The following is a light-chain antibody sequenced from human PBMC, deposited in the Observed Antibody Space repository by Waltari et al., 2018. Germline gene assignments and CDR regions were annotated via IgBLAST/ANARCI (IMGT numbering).Light chain of an antibody. CDR2: GAS. J-gene: IGKJ4*01. V-gene: IGKV1-12*01. CDR3: QQTDSFPLT. Sequence: DIQMTQSPSSVSASVGDRVTISCRASQGIGTWLAWYQQKPGKAPNLLIHGASSLQSGVPSRFSGSGYVTEFTLTINGLQPEDFATYYCQQTDSFPLTFGGGTKVEMK. CDR1: QGIGTW.